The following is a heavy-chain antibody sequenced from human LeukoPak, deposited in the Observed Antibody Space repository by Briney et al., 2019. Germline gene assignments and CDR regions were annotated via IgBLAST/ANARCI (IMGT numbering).Heavy chain of an antibody. D-gene: IGHD3-22*01. Sequence: GGSLRLSCAASGFTFSSYWMSWVRQAPGKGLEWVANIKQDGSEKYYVDSVKGRFTISRDNAKNSLYLQMNSLRAEDTAVYYCARVLYYYDSSGYYYNHGPFDYWGQGTLVTVSS. J-gene: IGHJ4*02. V-gene: IGHV3-7*01. CDR3: ARVLYYYDSSGYYYNHGPFDY. CDR1: GFTFSSYW. CDR2: IKQDGSEK.